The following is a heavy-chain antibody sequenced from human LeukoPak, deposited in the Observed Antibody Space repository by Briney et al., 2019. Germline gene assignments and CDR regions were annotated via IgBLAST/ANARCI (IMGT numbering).Heavy chain of an antibody. CDR1: GFTFSSYW. CDR3: ARAYSGYDNLDY. J-gene: IGHJ4*02. CDR2: INSDGSST. V-gene: IGHV3-74*01. D-gene: IGHD5-12*01. Sequence: GGSLRLSCAASGFTFSSYWMHWVRQAPGKGLVWVSRINSDGSSTSYADSVKGRFTISRDNAKNTLYLQMNSLRAEDTAVYYCARAYSGYDNLDYWGQGTLVTVYS.